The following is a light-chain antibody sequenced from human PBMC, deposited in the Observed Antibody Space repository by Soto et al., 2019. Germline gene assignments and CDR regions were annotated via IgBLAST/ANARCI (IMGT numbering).Light chain of an antibody. V-gene: IGKV3-15*01. CDR1: QSVSSN. Sequence: EIAMTQSPATLSVSPGERATLSCRASQSVSSNLAWYHQKPGQAPRLLIYGASTRPTGIPARFSGSGAGTEFTLTLSTLQSEDFAVYYCQQYNNGPLTYCPGTKLDIK. CDR2: GAS. J-gene: IGKJ3*01. CDR3: QQYNNGPLT.